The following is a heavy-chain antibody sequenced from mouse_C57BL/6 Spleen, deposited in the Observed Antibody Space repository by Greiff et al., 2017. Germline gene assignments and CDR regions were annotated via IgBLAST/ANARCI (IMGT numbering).Heavy chain of an antibody. CDR1: GYSFTGYY. CDR3: ARGGGFDY. CDR2: INPSTGGT. V-gene: IGHV1-42*01. J-gene: IGHJ2*01. Sequence: VQLKESGPELVKPGASVKISCKASGYSFTGYYMNWVKQSPEKSLEWIGEINPSTGGTTYNQKFKAKATLTVDKSSSTAYMQLKSLTSEDSAVXYCARGGGFDYWGQGTTLTVSS.